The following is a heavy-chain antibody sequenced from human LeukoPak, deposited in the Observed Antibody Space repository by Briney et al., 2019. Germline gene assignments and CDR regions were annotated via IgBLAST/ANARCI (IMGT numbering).Heavy chain of an antibody. CDR3: AIYPIHYYDSSGDY. CDR2: ISGSGGST. CDR1: RFTFSSYA. J-gene: IGHJ4*02. D-gene: IGHD3-22*01. Sequence: GGSLRLSCAASRFTFSSYAMSWVRQAPGKGLEWVSAISGSGGSTYYADSVKGRFTISRDNSKNTLYLQMNSLRAEDTAVYYCAIYPIHYYDSSGDYWGQGTLVTVSS. V-gene: IGHV3-23*01.